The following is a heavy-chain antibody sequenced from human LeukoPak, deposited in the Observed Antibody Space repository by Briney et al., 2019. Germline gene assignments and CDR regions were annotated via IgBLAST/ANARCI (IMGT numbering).Heavy chain of an antibody. CDR3: AKDPGGYQLDP. Sequence: PGGSLRLSCAASGFTFSSYGMHWVRQAPGKGLEWVAYIQYDGSNQQYADSVKGRFSIYRDRSKNIPYLQMNSLRPEDTAVYYCAKDPGGYQLDPWGQGTLVTVSS. J-gene: IGHJ5*02. D-gene: IGHD1-26*01. CDR2: IQYDGSNQ. V-gene: IGHV3-30*02. CDR1: GFTFSSYG.